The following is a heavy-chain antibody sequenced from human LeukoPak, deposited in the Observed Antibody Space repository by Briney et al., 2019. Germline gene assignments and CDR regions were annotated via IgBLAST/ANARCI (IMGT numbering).Heavy chain of an antibody. CDR2: IHYSGNT. CDR1: GGSTSSSNYY. J-gene: IGHJ6*02. V-gene: IGHV4-39*01. Sequence: SETLSLTCTVSGGSTSSSNYYWGWIRQPPGKGLEWIGGIHYSGNTYYNPSLKSRVTISVDTSKNQFSLKLSSMTAADTAVYYCVGSSGSLHGMDVWGQGTTVTVSS. CDR3: VGSSGSLHGMDV. D-gene: IGHD5-12*01.